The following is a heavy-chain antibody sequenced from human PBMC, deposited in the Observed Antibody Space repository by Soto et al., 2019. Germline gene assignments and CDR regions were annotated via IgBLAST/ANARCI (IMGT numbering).Heavy chain of an antibody. D-gene: IGHD6-19*01. CDR3: AIKGAVAGIGRPYYFDY. J-gene: IGHJ4*02. Sequence: SETLSLTCTVSGGSFSPNYWSWIRQPPGKGLEWVGYIYYDGTARHNPSLKSRVTISLETSRSQFSLRLTSVTAADTAVYYCAIKGAVAGIGRPYYFDYWGQGTLVTVSS. V-gene: IGHV4-59*12. CDR1: GGSFSPNY. CDR2: IYYDGTA.